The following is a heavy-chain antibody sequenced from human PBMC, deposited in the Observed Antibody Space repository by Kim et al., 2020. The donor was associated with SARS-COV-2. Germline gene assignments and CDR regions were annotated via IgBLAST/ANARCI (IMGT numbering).Heavy chain of an antibody. CDR1: GYTFTSYD. D-gene: IGHD2-15*01. CDR3: ARVGYCSGGSCLPGVDWFDP. J-gene: IGHJ5*02. CDR2: MNPNSGNT. Sequence: ASVKVSCKASGYTFTSYDINWVRQATGQGLEWMGWMNPNSGNTGYAQKFQGRVTMTRNTSIRTAYMELSSLRSEDTAVYYCARVGYCSGGSCLPGVDWFDPWGQGTLVTVSS. V-gene: IGHV1-8*01.